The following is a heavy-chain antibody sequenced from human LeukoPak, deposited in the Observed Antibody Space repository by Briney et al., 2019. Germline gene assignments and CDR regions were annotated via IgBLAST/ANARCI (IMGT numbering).Heavy chain of an antibody. V-gene: IGHV3-23*01. CDR3: AKDRGMWFGDNNWFDP. J-gene: IGHJ5*02. D-gene: IGHD3-10*01. Sequence: GGSLRLSCAASGFTFSSYSMTWVRRAPGKGLEWVSIICNRGFTTYYADPVKGRFTISRDNSKNTLYLQMNSLRAEDTAVYYCAKDRGMWFGDNNWFDPWGQGTLVTVSS. CDR1: GFTFSSYS. CDR2: ICNRGFTT.